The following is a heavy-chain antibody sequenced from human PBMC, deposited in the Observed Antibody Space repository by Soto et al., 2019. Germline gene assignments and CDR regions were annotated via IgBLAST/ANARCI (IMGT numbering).Heavy chain of an antibody. CDR1: GYSFTSYW. D-gene: IGHD3-3*01. Sequence: PGESLKISCKGSGYSFTSYWIGWVRQMTGKGLEWMGIIYPGDSDTRYSPSFQGQVTISADKTISTAYLQWSSLKASDTAMYYCARRAAIFGVVNYYYGMDVWGQGTTVTVSS. V-gene: IGHV5-51*01. J-gene: IGHJ6*02. CDR2: IYPGDSDT. CDR3: ARRAAIFGVVNYYYGMDV.